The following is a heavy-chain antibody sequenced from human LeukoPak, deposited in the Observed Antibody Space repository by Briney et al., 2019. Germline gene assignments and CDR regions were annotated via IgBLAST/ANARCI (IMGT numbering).Heavy chain of an antibody. CDR2: ISVSGGST. D-gene: IGHD3-3*01. J-gene: IGHJ1*01. CDR1: GFTFSSYA. CDR3: AKVALYYDFWSGYPEQTEYFQH. Sequence: GGSLRLSCAASGFTFSSYAMSWVRQAPGKGLEWVSAISVSGGSTYYADSVKGRFTISRDNSKNTLYLQMNSLRAEDTAVYCCAKVALYYDFWSGYPEQTEYFQHWGQGTLVTVSS. V-gene: IGHV3-23*01.